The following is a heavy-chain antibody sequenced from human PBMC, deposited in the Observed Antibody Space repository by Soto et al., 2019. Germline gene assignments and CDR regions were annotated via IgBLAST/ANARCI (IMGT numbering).Heavy chain of an antibody. D-gene: IGHD4-17*01. V-gene: IGHV4-59*02. CDR2: IYYSGST. CDR1: GGSVSSYY. Sequence: SETLSLTCTVSGGSVSSYYWSWIRQPPGKGLEWIGYIYYSGSTNYNPSLKSRVTMTRDTSTSTVYMELSSLRSEDTAVYYCARPNYGDYVGGAYYYYGMDVWGQGTTVTVSS. CDR3: ARPNYGDYVGGAYYYYGMDV. J-gene: IGHJ6*02.